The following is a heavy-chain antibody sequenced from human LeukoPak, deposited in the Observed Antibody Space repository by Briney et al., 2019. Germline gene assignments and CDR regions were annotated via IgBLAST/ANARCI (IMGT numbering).Heavy chain of an antibody. CDR2: IKQDGSEK. V-gene: IGHV3-7*01. J-gene: IGHJ4*02. D-gene: IGHD6-19*01. CDR3: ARDGRADSSATGFF. CDR1: GFTFSSYW. Sequence: GGSLRLSCAASGFTFSSYWMSWVRQAPGKGLEWVANIKQDGSEKYYVDSVKGRFTISRDNAKNSLYLQMNSLRAEDTAVYYCARDGRADSSATGFFWGQGTLVTVSP.